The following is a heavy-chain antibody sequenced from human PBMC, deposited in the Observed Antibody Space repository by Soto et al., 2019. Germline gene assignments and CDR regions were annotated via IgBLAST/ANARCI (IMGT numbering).Heavy chain of an antibody. J-gene: IGHJ4*02. Sequence: EVQLVESGGGLVQPGGSLRLSCAASGYTVSSNSMSWVRQAPGKGLEWVSVIYSDGSTYHVDSVKGRFSISRDIFKNTLYLQMNSLRAEDTAVYYCARGVEMVDYWGQGTLVTVSS. CDR3: ARGVEMVDY. V-gene: IGHV3-66*01. CDR2: IYSDGST. CDR1: GYTVSSNS.